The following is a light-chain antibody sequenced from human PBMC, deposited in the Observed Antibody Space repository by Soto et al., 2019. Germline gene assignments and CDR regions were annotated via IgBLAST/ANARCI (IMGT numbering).Light chain of an antibody. J-gene: IGKJ4*01. V-gene: IGKV3D-20*02. CDR3: QQHAHWPLT. CDR2: SAS. Sequence: EIVLTQSPGTLSLSPGERATLSCRASQSVSSSHLAWYQQKPGQAPRLLIYSASSRATGIPDRFSGSGSGTEFTLTISSLEPEDFAVYYCQQHAHWPLTFGGGTKVDIK. CDR1: QSVSSSH.